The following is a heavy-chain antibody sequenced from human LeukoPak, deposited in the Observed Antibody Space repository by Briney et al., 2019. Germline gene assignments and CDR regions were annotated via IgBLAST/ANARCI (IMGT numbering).Heavy chain of an antibody. CDR1: GFTFSSYS. D-gene: IGHD4-17*01. Sequence: GGSLRLSCAASGFTFSSYSMNWVRQAPGKGLEWVSYISSSSSTIYYADSVKGRFTVSRDNSKNTLFLQMSSLRADDTALYYCAREVTNDAFDIWGQGTMVTVSS. CDR3: AREVTNDAFDI. J-gene: IGHJ3*02. V-gene: IGHV3-48*01. CDR2: ISSSSSTI.